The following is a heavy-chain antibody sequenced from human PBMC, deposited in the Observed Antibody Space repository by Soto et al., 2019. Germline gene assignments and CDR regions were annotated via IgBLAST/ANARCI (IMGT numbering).Heavy chain of an antibody. J-gene: IGHJ6*03. CDR3: ARDVTTGPPPNKGVGYYYMDV. CDR1: GFTFTFYS. CDR2: ISSSGDYI. V-gene: IGHV3-21*01. Sequence: GGSLRLSCAASGFTFTFYSMNWVRQAPGKGLEWVSSISSSGDYIYYADSMRGRITISRDNAKNSLYLQMTSLRAEDTAVYYCARDVTTGPPPNKGVGYYYMDVWGKGTTVTVSS. D-gene: IGHD4-4*01.